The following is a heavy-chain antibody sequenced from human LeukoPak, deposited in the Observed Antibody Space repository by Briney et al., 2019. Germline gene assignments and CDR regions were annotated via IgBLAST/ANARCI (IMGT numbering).Heavy chain of an antibody. CDR1: VGSIGSYY. D-gene: IGHD1-26*01. Sequence: PSDTLSLTCTVSVGSIGSYYWSWIRQPPGKGLELIWRSYTTGSTNYNPSLKSRVTMSLDTSKNQLSLNLSSVTAADTAVYYCARSGGSGFQLDSWGQGTLVTVSS. CDR2: SYTTGST. V-gene: IGHV4-4*07. J-gene: IGHJ4*02. CDR3: ARSGGSGFQLDS.